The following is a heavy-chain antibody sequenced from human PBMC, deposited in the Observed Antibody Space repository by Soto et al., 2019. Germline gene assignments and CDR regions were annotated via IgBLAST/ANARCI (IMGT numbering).Heavy chain of an antibody. CDR1: GFTFSIYA. D-gene: IGHD2-15*01. CDR3: AREFRGIGDYYYYGMDV. V-gene: IGHV3-23*01. CDR2: INSGGST. J-gene: IGHJ6*02. Sequence: EVQLLESGEGLVQPGGSLRLSCAASGFTFSIYAMNWVRLAPGRGLEWVSGINSGGSTFYADSAKGRFTISRDNSKNTLYLQMNSLRAEDTAVYYCAREFRGIGDYYYYGMDVWGQGTTVTVSS.